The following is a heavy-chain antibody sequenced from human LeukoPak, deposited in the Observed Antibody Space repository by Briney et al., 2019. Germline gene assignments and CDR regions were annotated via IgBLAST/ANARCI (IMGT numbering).Heavy chain of an antibody. D-gene: IGHD4-17*01. CDR2: IGSNSVPT. J-gene: IGHJ4*02. CDR3: AKVGYGDYVPYLAKLDY. Sequence: GGSLRLSCAASGFTFSSYSMNWVRQAPGKGLEWVSGIGSNSVPTVYADSVKGRFTISRDNSKSMLYLQMDSLRVEDTAVYYCAKVGYGDYVPYLAKLDYWGQGTLVTVSS. V-gene: IGHV3-23*01. CDR1: GFTFSSYS.